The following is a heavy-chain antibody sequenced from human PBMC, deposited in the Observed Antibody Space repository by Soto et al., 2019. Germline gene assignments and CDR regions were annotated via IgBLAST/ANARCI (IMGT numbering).Heavy chain of an antibody. CDR2: IYYSGST. V-gene: IGHV4-31*03. D-gene: IGHD2-15*01. CDR1: GGSISSGDYY. CDR3: ARDSLYCSGGSCYSRKYYFDY. Sequence: SETLSLTCTVSGGSISSGDYYWSWIRQHPGKGLEWIGYIYYSGSTYYNPSLKSRVTISVDTSKNQFSLKLSSVTAADTAVYYCARDSLYCSGGSCYSRKYYFDYWGQGTLVTVSS. J-gene: IGHJ4*02.